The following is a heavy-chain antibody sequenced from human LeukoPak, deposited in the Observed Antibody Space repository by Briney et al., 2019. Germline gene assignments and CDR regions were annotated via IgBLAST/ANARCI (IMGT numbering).Heavy chain of an antibody. D-gene: IGHD6-13*01. CDR1: GGSISSYY. V-gene: IGHV4-59*01. CDR2: IYYSGST. Sequence: SETLSLTCTVSGGSISSYYWSWIRQPPGKGQEWVGYIYYSGSTNYNPSLKSRVTISVDTSKNQFSLKLSSVTAADTAVYYCARAPIAAAAYYYYGMDVWGQGTTVTVSS. CDR3: ARAPIAAAAYYYYGMDV. J-gene: IGHJ6*02.